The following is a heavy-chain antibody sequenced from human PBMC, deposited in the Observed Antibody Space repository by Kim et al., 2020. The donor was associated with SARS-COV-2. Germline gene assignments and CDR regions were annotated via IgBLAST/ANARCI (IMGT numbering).Heavy chain of an antibody. J-gene: IGHJ4*02. D-gene: IGHD5-12*01. V-gene: IGHV3-23*03. CDR3: AKVATSRGYFDY. Sequence: YHADSVKGRFTISRDNSKNTLYLQMNSLRAEDTAVYYCAKVATSRGYFDYWGQGTLVTVSS.